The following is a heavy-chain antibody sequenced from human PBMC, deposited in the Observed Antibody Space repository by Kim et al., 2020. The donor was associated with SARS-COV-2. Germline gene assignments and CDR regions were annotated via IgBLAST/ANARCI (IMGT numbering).Heavy chain of an antibody. Sequence: ASVKVSCKASGYTFTSYGISWVRQAPGQGLEWMGWISVYNGNINYAQSLQGRVTMTTDTSTSTAYMELRSLRSDDTAVYYCARDDPPNYYDSSGYKDSRFYYYGMDVWGQGTTVTVSS. V-gene: IGHV1-18*01. CDR2: ISVYNGNI. D-gene: IGHD3-22*01. CDR3: ARDDPPNYYDSSGYKDSRFYYYGMDV. CDR1: GYTFTSYG. J-gene: IGHJ6*02.